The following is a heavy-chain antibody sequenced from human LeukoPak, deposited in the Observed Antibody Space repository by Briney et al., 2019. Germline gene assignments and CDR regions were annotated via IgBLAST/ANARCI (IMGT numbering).Heavy chain of an antibody. CDR1: GYTFTSYD. CDR3: ARDYVDIVAEGAFDI. CDR2: MNPNSGNT. Sequence: ASVKVSCKASGYTFTSYDINWVRQATGQGLKWMGWMNPNSGNTGYAQKFQGRVTITRNTSISTAYMELSSLRSEDTAVYYCARDYVDIVAEGAFDIWGQGTMVTVSS. D-gene: IGHD5-12*01. V-gene: IGHV1-8*03. J-gene: IGHJ3*02.